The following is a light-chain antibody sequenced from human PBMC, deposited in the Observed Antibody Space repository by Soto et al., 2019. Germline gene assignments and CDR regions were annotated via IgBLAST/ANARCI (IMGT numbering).Light chain of an antibody. V-gene: IGKV1-33*01. CDR2: DVS. CDR3: QQYDDLTIT. CDR1: HDITNY. Sequence: DIQMTQSPSSLSVSVGNMFTITCQASHDITNYLNWYQQKPGKAPKLLIYDVSKLETGVPSRLSGSGYGTDFTFTISSMKNEDIETYLCQQYDDLTITFGQGTRLEIK. J-gene: IGKJ5*01.